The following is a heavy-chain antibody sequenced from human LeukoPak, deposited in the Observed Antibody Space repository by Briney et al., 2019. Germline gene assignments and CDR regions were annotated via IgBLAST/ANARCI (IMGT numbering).Heavy chain of an antibody. CDR1: EFTFSSYA. J-gene: IGHJ4*02. CDR2: ISYDGSDK. CDR3: AREHRGYGDS. Sequence: GGSLRLSCAASEFTFSSYAMHWVRQAPGKGLEWVAIISYDGSDKFYADSVKGRFTISRDNSKNTLYLQMNSLRAEDTAVYYCAREHRGYGDSWGQGPLVTVSS. V-gene: IGHV3-30-3*01. D-gene: IGHD5-12*01.